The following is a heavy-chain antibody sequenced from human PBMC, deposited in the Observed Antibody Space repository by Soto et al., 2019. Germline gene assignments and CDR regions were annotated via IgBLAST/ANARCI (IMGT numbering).Heavy chain of an antibody. D-gene: IGHD4-17*01. CDR2: ISWDGGST. J-gene: IGHJ6*02. CDR1: GFTFDDYT. CDR3: AKATSGYGDLYYGMDV. V-gene: IGHV3-43*01. Sequence: GGSLRLSCAASGFTFDDYTMHWVRQAPGKGLEWVSLISWDGGSTYYADSVKGRFTISRDNSKNSLYLQMNSLRTEDTALYYCAKATSGYGDLYYGMDVWGRGTTVTVSS.